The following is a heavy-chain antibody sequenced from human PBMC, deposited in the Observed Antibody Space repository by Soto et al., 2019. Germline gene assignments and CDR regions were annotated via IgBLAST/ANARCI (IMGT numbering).Heavy chain of an antibody. V-gene: IGHV4-61*01. CDR3: AGGGGACLPD. CDR1: GGSVSSGSYC. Sequence: QVQLQESGPGLVKPSETLSLTCTVSGGSVSSGSYCWGWIRQPPGKGLEWIGYIYYSGSTNYNPAHRNAVTISVDKSTLLFPLTLSSVTTADTAVYYYAGGGGACLPDWDHGTLVTVSS. J-gene: IGHJ4*01. CDR2: IYYSGST. D-gene: IGHD2-21*02.